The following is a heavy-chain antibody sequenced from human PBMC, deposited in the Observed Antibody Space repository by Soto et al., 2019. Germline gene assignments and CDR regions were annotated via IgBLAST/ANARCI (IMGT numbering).Heavy chain of an antibody. CDR2: IYYSGST. Sequence: ASETLSLTCTVSGGSISSYYWSWIRQPPGKGLEWIGYIYYSGSTNYNPSLKSRVTISVDTSKNQFSLKLSSVTAADTAVYYCARHVETSTSTIDYWGQGTLVTV. CDR1: GGSISSYY. CDR3: ARHVETSTSTIDY. V-gene: IGHV4-59*08. D-gene: IGHD2-2*01. J-gene: IGHJ4*02.